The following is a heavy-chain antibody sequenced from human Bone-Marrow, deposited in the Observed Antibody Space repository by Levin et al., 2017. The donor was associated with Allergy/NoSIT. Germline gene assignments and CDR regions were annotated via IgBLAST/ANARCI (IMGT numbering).Heavy chain of an antibody. CDR1: GYTLTELS. V-gene: IGHV1-24*01. D-gene: IGHD5-18*01. Sequence: NPGESLKISCKVSGYTLTELSMHWVRQAPGKGLEWMGGFDPEDGETIYAQKFQGRVTMTEDTSTDTAYMELSSLRSEDTAVYYCATVRAILYGYHRKEFDYWGQGTLVTVSS. CDR3: ATVRAILYGYHRKEFDY. CDR2: FDPEDGET. J-gene: IGHJ4*02.